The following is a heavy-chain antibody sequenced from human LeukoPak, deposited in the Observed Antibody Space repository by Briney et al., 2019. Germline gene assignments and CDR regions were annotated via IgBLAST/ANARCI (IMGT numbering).Heavy chain of an antibody. J-gene: IGHJ6*01. CDR2: ISYDGSNK. D-gene: IGHD7-27*01. Sequence: GGSLRLSCAASGFTFSTSPIHWVRQAPGKGLEWVAVISYDGSNKYYADSVKGRFTISRDNSKNTLYLQMNSLSAEDTAVYYCARDLGTSRNYYYGLDVWGQGTTVTVSS. V-gene: IGHV3-30*04. CDR1: GFTFSTSP. CDR3: ARDLGTSRNYYYGLDV.